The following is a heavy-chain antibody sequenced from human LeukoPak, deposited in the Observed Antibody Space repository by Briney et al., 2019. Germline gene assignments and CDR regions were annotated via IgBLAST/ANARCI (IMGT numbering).Heavy chain of an antibody. CDR2: ISSSGSTT. CDR1: GFTFSSYE. D-gene: IGHD3-3*01. CDR3: ARDQDDFWSGYSFDY. J-gene: IGHJ4*02. Sequence: PGGSLRLSCAASGFTFSSYEMNWVRQAPGKGLEWVSYISSSGSTTYYADSVKGRFTISRDNAKNSLYLQMNSLRAEDTAVYYCARDQDDFWSGYSFDYWGQGTLVTVSS. V-gene: IGHV3-48*03.